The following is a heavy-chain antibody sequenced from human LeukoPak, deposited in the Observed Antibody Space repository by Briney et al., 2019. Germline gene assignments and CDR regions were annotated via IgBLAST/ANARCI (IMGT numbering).Heavy chain of an antibody. CDR1: GFTFSSYA. CDR2: ISGSGGST. Sequence: GGSLRLSCAASGFTFSSYAMSWVRQAPGKGLEWVSAISGSGGSTYYADSVKGRFTISRDNSKNTLYLQMNSLRAEDTAVYYCARGRGGRVYYYYYGMDVWGQGTTVTVSS. D-gene: IGHD2-15*01. V-gene: IGHV3-23*01. CDR3: ARGRGGRVYYYYYGMDV. J-gene: IGHJ6*02.